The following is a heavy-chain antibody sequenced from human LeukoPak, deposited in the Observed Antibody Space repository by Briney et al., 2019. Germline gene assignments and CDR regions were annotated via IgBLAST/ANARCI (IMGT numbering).Heavy chain of an antibody. CDR2: ISSNGGST. D-gene: IGHD1-14*01. Sequence: GGSLRLSCAASGFTFSSYAMHWVRQAPGKGLEYVSAISSNGGSTYYANSVKGRFTISRGNSKNTLYLQMGSLRAEDMAVYYCARGGYRDPYDYWGQGTLVTVSS. CDR3: ARGGYRDPYDY. J-gene: IGHJ4*02. V-gene: IGHV3-64*01. CDR1: GFTFSSYA.